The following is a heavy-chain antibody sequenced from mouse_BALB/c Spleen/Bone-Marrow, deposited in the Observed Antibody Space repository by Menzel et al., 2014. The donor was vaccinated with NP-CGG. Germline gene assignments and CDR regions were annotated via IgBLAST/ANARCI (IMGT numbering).Heavy chain of an antibody. Sequence: EVQLQQSGAELVKPGASVKLSCTASGFNIEDTYVHWVKQRLEQGLEWIGRIDPANGNTKYDPKFQGKATVTSDTSSNTAYLHLNSLTSEDTAVYYCAEGYDSWFAYWGQGTLVTVSA. D-gene: IGHD2-2*01. CDR3: AEGYDSWFAY. CDR1: GFNIEDTY. V-gene: IGHV14-3*02. J-gene: IGHJ3*01. CDR2: IDPANGNT.